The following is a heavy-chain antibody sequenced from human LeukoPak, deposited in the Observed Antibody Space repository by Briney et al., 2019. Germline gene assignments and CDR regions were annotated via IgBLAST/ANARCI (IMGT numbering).Heavy chain of an antibody. V-gene: IGHV1-8*03. CDR1: GYTFTSYD. D-gene: IGHD3-3*01. CDR2: MNPNSGNT. CDR3: AIGHYDFWSGYCGYYYYYYMDV. Sequence: ASVKVSCKASGYTFTSYDINWVRQATGQGLEWMGWMNPNSGNTGYAQKFQGRVTITRNTSISTAYMELSSLRSEDTAVYYCAIGHYDFWSGYCGYYYYYYMDVWGKGTTVTVSS. J-gene: IGHJ6*03.